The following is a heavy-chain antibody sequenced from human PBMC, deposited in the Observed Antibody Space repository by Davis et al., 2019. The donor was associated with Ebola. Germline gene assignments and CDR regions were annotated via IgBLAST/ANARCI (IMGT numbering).Heavy chain of an antibody. CDR2: ISAYNGNT. CDR1: GYTFTSYG. Sequence: ASVKVSCKASGYTFTSYGISWVRQAPGQGLEWMGWISAYNGNTNYAQKLQGRVTMTTDTSTSTAYMELRSLGSDDTAVYYCARGITMIEVGWFDPWGQGTLVTVSS. V-gene: IGHV1-18*01. CDR3: ARGITMIEVGWFDP. J-gene: IGHJ5*02. D-gene: IGHD3-22*01.